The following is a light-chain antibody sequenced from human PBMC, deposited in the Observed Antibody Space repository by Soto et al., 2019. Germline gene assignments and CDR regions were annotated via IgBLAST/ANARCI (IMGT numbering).Light chain of an antibody. V-gene: IGKV1-33*01. Sequence: DIQMTQSPSSLSASVGDRVTITCHASQDITNYLNWYQQKPGKAPKLLIYDASHWETGVPSRFSGSGSGTDFTFTISSLQPEDFATYYCQQYDNLPLLTFGGGTRVEIK. CDR3: QQYDNLPLLT. J-gene: IGKJ4*01. CDR2: DAS. CDR1: QDITNY.